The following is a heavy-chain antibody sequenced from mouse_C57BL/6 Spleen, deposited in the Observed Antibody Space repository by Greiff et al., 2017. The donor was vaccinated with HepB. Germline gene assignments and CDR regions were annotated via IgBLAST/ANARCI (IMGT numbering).Heavy chain of an antibody. D-gene: IGHD6-2*01. Sequence: VKLMESGAELVRPGTSVKMSCKASGYTFTNYWIGWAKQRPGHGLEWIGDIYPGGGYTNYNEKFKGKATLTADKSSSTAYMQFSSLTSEDSAIYYCASVSHYYAMDYWGQGTSVTVSS. V-gene: IGHV1-63*01. CDR2: IYPGGGYT. J-gene: IGHJ4*01. CDR3: ASVSHYYAMDY. CDR1: GYTFTNYW.